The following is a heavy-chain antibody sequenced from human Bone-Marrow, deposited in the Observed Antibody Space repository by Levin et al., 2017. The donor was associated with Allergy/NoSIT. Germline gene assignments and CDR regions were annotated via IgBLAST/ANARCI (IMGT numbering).Heavy chain of an antibody. D-gene: IGHD3-3*01. J-gene: IGHJ6*02. CDR1: GYTFTSYL. V-gene: IGHV1-3*04. CDR2: INTINGNT. Sequence: PVASVKVSCKTSGYTFTSYLIHWLRQAPGQRPEWMGWINTINGNTKYSQKFQGRVTITRDTHASTAYMDLSSLKSEDTAIYYCARGGHNFGVIIPKYVMDVWGQGTTVAV. CDR3: ARGGHNFGVIIPKYVMDV.